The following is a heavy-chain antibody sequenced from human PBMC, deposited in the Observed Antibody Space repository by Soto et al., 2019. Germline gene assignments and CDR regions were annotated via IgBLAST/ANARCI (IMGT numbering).Heavy chain of an antibody. D-gene: IGHD3-10*01. Sequence: VQLVQSGAEVRTPGASVKVSCKASGYTFTNYDINWVRQATGQGPEWMGWMNPDSGHTGYVQKFQGRVTMTRNTAISTAYMELSNLRSEDTAVYYCARSVGGSNVNFDYWGQGTLVTVSS. CDR3: ARSVGGSNVNFDY. V-gene: IGHV1-8*01. CDR1: GYTFTNYD. CDR2: MNPDSGHT. J-gene: IGHJ4*02.